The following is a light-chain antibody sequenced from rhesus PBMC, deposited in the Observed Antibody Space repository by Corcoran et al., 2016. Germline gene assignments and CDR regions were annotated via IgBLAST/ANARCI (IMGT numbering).Light chain of an antibody. J-gene: IGKJ3*01. CDR3: QQGYSTPFT. Sequence: DIQMSQSPSSLYASVGDKGTITCRASQGIRNALAWYQQTPRKAPKLLINSASSLESGDQSRFSGSRSGTDFTLAINSLHPEDFATYYFQQGYSTPFTFGPGTKLDIQ. CDR1: QGIRNA. CDR2: SAS. V-gene: IGKV1-33*02.